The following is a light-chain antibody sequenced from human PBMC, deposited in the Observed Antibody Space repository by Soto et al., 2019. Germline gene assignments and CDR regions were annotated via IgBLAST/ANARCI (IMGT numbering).Light chain of an antibody. CDR3: QQYNSYSWT. CDR1: QTITRW. CDR2: DAS. Sequence: DIHMNKSPSTLSASVGDRVNITCRASQTITRWMGWYQQKPGTAPKLLIYDASTLESGVPSRFSGSRSGTEFTLTISSLQPDDFATYYCQQYNSYSWTFGQGTKVAIK. V-gene: IGKV1-5*01. J-gene: IGKJ1*01.